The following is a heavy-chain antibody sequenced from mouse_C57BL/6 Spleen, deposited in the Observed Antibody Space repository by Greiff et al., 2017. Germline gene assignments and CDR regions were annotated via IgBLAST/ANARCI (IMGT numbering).Heavy chain of an antibody. J-gene: IGHJ2*01. V-gene: IGHV3-5*01. D-gene: IGHD2-1*01. CDR3: ARDYYYGNLDY. CDR1: GISITTGNYR. Sequence: DVKLQESGPGLVKPSQTVFLTCTVTGISITTGNYRWSWIRQFPGNKLEWIGYIYYSGTITYNPSLTSRTTITRDTPKNQFFLEMNSLTAEDTATYYCARDYYYGNLDYWGQGTTLTVSS. CDR2: IYYSGTI.